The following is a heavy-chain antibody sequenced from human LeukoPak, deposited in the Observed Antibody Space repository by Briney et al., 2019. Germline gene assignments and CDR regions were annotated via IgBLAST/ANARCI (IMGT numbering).Heavy chain of an antibody. V-gene: IGHV5-10-1*01. CDR3: GRGRGKDDY. D-gene: IGHD3-16*01. J-gene: IGHJ4*02. CDR2: IDPSDSYT. Sequence: HGESLKISCKGSGYSFTSYWISWVRPMPGEGLEWMGRIDPSDSYTNYSPSLQGHVTISADKSISTAYLQGISLKASDTAMYFCGRGRGKDDYWGQGTLVTVSS. CDR1: GYSFTSYW.